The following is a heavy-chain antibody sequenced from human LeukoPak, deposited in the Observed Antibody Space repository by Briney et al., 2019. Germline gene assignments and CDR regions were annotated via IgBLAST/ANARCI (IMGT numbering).Heavy chain of an antibody. CDR3: ATRGSPEYQLLPDY. D-gene: IGHD2-2*01. CDR2: ISSSSSYI. V-gene: IGHV3-21*01. Sequence: GGSLRLSCAASGFTFSSYWMHWVRQAPGKGLEWVSSISSSSSYIYYADSVKGRFTISRDNAKNSLYLQMNSLRAEDTAVYYCATRGSPEYQLLPDYWGQGTLVTVSS. CDR1: GFTFSSYW. J-gene: IGHJ4*02.